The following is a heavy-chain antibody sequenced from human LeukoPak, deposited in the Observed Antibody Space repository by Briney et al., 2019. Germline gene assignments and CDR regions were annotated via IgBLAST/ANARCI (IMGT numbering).Heavy chain of an antibody. V-gene: IGHV3-21*01. CDR3: ARVDRGFHIVVDY. Sequence: PGGSLRLSCEASGFTFTTYSMTWVRQAPGKGLEWVSIISSGSSAIFSADALKGRFTISRDDAKNSLYLQMNSLRAEDTAVYYCARVDRGFHIVVDYWGQGTLVTVSS. CDR1: GFTFTTYS. D-gene: IGHD2-21*01. CDR2: ISSGSSAI. J-gene: IGHJ4*02.